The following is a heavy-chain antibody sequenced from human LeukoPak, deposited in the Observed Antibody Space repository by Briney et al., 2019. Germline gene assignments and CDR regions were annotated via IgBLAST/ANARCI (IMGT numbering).Heavy chain of an antibody. CDR2: ISACNGNT. J-gene: IGHJ4*02. CDR1: GYTFTSYG. V-gene: IGHV1-18*01. CDR3: ARPLYSGSYYYFDY. Sequence: ASVKVSCKASGYTFTSYGISWVRQAPGQGLEWMGWISACNGNTNYAQKLQGRVTMTTDTSTSTAYMELRSLRSDDTAVYYCARPLYSGSYYYFDYWGQGTLVTVSS. D-gene: IGHD1-26*01.